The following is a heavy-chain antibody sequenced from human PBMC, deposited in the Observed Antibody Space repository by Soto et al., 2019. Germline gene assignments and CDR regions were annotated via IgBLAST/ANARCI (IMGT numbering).Heavy chain of an antibody. V-gene: IGHV4-59*12. CDR1: GGSLSSDF. J-gene: IGHJ4*02. D-gene: IGHD5-12*01. CDR2: LFHSGSS. CDR3: ARGLVAVFYFDY. Sequence: SETLSLTCTVSGGSLSSDFWSWIRQPPGKGLEWIGSLFHSGSSNYNPSLESRVTISVDTSKNQFSLKLSSVTAADTAVYYCARGLVAVFYFDYWGQGPLVTVSS.